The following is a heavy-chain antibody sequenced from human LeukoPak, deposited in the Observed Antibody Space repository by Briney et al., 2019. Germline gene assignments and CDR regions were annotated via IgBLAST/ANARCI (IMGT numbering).Heavy chain of an antibody. CDR3: ARDLSSLDYYDSSEPYYYYGMDV. CDR2: VSYDGSNK. D-gene: IGHD3-22*01. J-gene: IGHJ6*02. V-gene: IGHV3-30-3*01. Sequence: GGSLRLSCVVSGFIFSSYAMHWVRQAPGRGLEWVAIVSYDGSNKYYADSVKGRFTISRDNADRSLYLQMNSLRAEDTAVYYCARDLSSLDYYDSSEPYYYYGMDVWGQGTTVTVSS. CDR1: GFIFSSYA.